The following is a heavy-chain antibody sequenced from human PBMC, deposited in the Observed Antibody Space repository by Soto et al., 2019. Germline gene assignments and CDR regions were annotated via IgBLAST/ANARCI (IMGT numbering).Heavy chain of an antibody. Sequence: SETLSLTCPVSGGSISSSSYYWGWIRQPPGKGLEWIGSIYYSGSTYYNPSLKSRVTISVDTSKNQFSLKLSSVTAADTAVYYCARAKDYVWGSYRYTGGQYFDYWGQGTLVTVSS. CDR3: ARAKDYVWGSYRYTGGQYFDY. CDR2: IYYSGST. D-gene: IGHD3-16*02. V-gene: IGHV4-39*01. CDR1: GGSISSSSYY. J-gene: IGHJ4*02.